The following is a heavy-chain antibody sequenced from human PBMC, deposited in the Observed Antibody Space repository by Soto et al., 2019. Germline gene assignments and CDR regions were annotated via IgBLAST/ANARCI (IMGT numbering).Heavy chain of an antibody. Sequence: GGSLRLSCAASGFTFSSYAMHWIRQAPGKGLEWVAVISYDGSNKYYADSVKGRFTISRDNSKNTLYLQMNSLRAEDTAVYYCAGEDTAMVIFPNFDYWGQGTLVTVSS. J-gene: IGHJ4*02. D-gene: IGHD5-18*01. CDR1: GFTFSSYA. CDR2: ISYDGSNK. CDR3: AGEDTAMVIFPNFDY. V-gene: IGHV3-30-3*01.